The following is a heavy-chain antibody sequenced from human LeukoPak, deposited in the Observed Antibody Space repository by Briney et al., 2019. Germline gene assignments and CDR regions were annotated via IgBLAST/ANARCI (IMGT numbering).Heavy chain of an antibody. CDR2: IHYSGNT. D-gene: IGHD6-19*01. V-gene: IGHV4-39*07. J-gene: IGHJ4*02. Sequence: SETLSLTCTVSGGSISSSNYYWVWIRQPPGKRLEWIGSIHYSGNTYYNPSLKSRVTMSVDTSKNQFSLKLSSVTAADTAVYYCARDRRQWLVFDYWGQGTLVTVSS. CDR1: GGSISSSNYY. CDR3: ARDRRQWLVFDY.